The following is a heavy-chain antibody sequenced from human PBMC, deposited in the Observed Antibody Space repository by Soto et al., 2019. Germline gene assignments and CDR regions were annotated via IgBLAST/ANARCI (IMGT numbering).Heavy chain of an antibody. CDR2: IYYSGNT. CDR3: ARDPSYGDYSSYGMDV. J-gene: IGHJ6*02. Sequence: QVQLQESGPGLVKPSQTLSLTCTVSGASINGGGYYWSWIRQHPGKGLEWIGSIYYSGNTYYSPSLKSRVTISXXPXKXXFSLRLTSVTAADTAVYYCARDPSYGDYSSYGMDVWGQGTTVTVSS. D-gene: IGHD4-17*01. CDR1: GASINGGGYY. V-gene: IGHV4-31*03.